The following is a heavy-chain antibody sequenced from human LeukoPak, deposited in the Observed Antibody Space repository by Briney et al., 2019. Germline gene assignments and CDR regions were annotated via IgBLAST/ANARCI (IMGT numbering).Heavy chain of an antibody. CDR1: GYTFTSYY. CDR3: ARDPQVGADAFDI. CDR2: INPSGGST. J-gene: IGHJ3*02. D-gene: IGHD1-26*01. Sequence: ASVKVSCKASGYTFTSYYMHWVRQAPGQGLEWMGIINPSGGSTSYAQKFQGRVTMTRDTSTSAVYMELSSLRSEDTAVYYCARDPQVGADAFDIWGQGTMVTVSS. V-gene: IGHV1-46*01.